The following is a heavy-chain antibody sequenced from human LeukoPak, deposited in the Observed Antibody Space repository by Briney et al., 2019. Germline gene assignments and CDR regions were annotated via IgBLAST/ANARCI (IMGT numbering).Heavy chain of an antibody. CDR2: INPNSGGT. CDR3: ARDGGSHSTSYYYYMDV. CDR1: GYTFTGYY. Sequence: ASVKVSCKASGYTFTGYYMHWVRQAPGQGLEWMGWINPNSGGTNYAQKFQGRVTMTRDTSISTAYMELSRLRSDDTVVYYCARDGGSHSTSYYYYMDVWGKGTTVTISS. J-gene: IGHJ6*03. D-gene: IGHD2-2*01. V-gene: IGHV1-2*02.